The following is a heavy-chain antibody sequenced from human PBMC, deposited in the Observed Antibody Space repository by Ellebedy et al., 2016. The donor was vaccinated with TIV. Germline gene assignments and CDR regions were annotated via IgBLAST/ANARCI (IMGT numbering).Heavy chain of an antibody. CDR2: ISFDGSNK. V-gene: IGHV3-30*04. CDR3: ARGETYYSDDNKYGFEY. CDR1: GFTFSDFS. Sequence: GESLKISXAASGFTFSDFSFHWVRQAPGEGLEWLALISFDGSNKYYAESVKGRFPISRDNSKNTLYLQVDSLGVDDMAVYFCARGETYYSDDNKYGFEYWGQGTLVAVSS. J-gene: IGHJ4*02. D-gene: IGHD3-22*01.